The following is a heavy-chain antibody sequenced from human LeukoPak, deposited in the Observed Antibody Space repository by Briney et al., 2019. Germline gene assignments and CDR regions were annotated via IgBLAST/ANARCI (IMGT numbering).Heavy chain of an antibody. D-gene: IGHD2-21*02. Sequence: GASVTVSFKVSGYTLTELSMHWVRQAPGKGLEWMGGFDPEDGETIYAQKFQGRVTMTEDTSTDTAYMELSSLRSEDTAVYYCATVLYCGGDCYPGSVFDYWGQGTLVTVSS. J-gene: IGHJ4*02. V-gene: IGHV1-24*01. CDR2: FDPEDGET. CDR3: ATVLYCGGDCYPGSVFDY. CDR1: GYTLTELS.